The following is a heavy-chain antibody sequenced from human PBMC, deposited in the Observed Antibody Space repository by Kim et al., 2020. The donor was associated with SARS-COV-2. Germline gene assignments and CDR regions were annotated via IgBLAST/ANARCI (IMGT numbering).Heavy chain of an antibody. CDR1: GGTFSSYA. D-gene: IGHD6-6*01. J-gene: IGHJ6*02. V-gene: IGHV1-69*13. Sequence: SVKVSCKASGGTFSSYAISWVRQAPGQGLEWMGGIIPIFGTANYAQKFQGRVTITADESTSTAYMELSSLRSEDTAVYYCAREAVIPRPTEYYIAARLRYYYGMDVWGQGTTVTVSS. CDR3: AREAVIPRPTEYYIAARLRYYYGMDV. CDR2: IIPIFGTA.